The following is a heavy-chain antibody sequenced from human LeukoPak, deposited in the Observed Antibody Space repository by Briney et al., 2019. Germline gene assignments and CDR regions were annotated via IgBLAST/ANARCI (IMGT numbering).Heavy chain of an antibody. CDR1: GFTFNNYA. CDR3: ARGGTYYYESSGYYSGLDY. V-gene: IGHV3-30*04. CDR2: RSYDGSDN. J-gene: IGHJ4*02. Sequence: GGSLRLSCAASGFTFNNYAMHSVRQAPGQGLEWVALRSYDGSDNYYADSVKGRSTISRDKSSNTLYLQMNSLRAEDAAVYYCARGGTYYYESSGYYSGLDYWGQGALVTVSS. D-gene: IGHD3-22*01.